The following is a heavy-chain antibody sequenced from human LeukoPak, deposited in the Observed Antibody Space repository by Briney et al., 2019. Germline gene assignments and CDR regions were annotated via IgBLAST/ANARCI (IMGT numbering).Heavy chain of an antibody. V-gene: IGHV1-2*02. CDR1: GYTFTCYY. CDR3: ARSPSSSGYAFDY. D-gene: IGHD3-22*01. Sequence: ASVKVSCKASGYTFTCYYMHWVRQAPGQGLEWMGWINPNSGGTNYAQEFQGRVTMTRDTSISTAYMELSRLRSDDTAVYYCARSPSSSGYAFDYWGQGTLVTVSS. J-gene: IGHJ4*02. CDR2: INPNSGGT.